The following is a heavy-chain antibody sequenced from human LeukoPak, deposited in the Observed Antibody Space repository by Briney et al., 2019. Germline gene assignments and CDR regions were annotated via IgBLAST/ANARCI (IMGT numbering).Heavy chain of an antibody. V-gene: IGHV4-39*07. J-gene: IGHJ4*02. CDR1: GGSISSSYYY. Sequence: PSETLSLTCTVSGGSISSSYYYWGWIRQPPGKGLEWIGSIYYSGSTYYNPSLQSRVTISVDTSKNQFSLKLTSVTAADTAVYYCARAVAVAGTFKFDFWGQGTLVTVSS. D-gene: IGHD6-19*01. CDR3: ARAVAVAGTFKFDF. CDR2: IYYSGST.